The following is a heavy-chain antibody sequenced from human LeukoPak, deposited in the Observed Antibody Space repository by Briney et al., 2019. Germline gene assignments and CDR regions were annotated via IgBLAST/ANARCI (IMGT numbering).Heavy chain of an antibody. Sequence: SETLSLTCTVSGGSISSYYWSWIRQPPGKGLEWIGYIYYSGSTNYNPSLKSRVTISVDTSKNQFSLKLSSATAADTAVYYCARWDYDSSGSIFDYWGQGTLVTVSS. V-gene: IGHV4-59*01. CDR3: ARWDYDSSGSIFDY. CDR1: GGSISSYY. J-gene: IGHJ4*02. D-gene: IGHD3-22*01. CDR2: IYYSGST.